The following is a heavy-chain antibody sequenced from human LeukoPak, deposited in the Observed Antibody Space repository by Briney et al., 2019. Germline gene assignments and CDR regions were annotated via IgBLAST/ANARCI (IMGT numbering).Heavy chain of an antibody. CDR3: ARYGSGSYYYYYGMDV. V-gene: IGHV3-7*01. J-gene: IGHJ6*02. CDR2: IKQDGSEK. D-gene: IGHD3-10*01. Sequence: PGGSLRLSCAASGFTFSSYWMSWVRQAPGKGLEWVANIKQDGSEKYYVDSVKGRFTISRDNAKKSLYLQMNSLRAEDTAVYYCARYGSGSYYYYYGMDVWGQGTTVTVSS. CDR1: GFTFSSYW.